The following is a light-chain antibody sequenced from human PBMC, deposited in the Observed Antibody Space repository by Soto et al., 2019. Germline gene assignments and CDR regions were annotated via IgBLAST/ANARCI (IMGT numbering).Light chain of an antibody. J-gene: IGKJ1*01. CDR2: AAS. Sequence: TQSPSSLSASTGDRVTITCRASQGISSYLAWYQQKPGQAPRLLIYAASRRATGIPDRFSGGGSGTDFTRTISRLVPADFAGPSCQQHCRSTSMFSQGSSV. CDR3: QQHCRSTSM. V-gene: IGKV3-20*01. CDR1: QGISSY.